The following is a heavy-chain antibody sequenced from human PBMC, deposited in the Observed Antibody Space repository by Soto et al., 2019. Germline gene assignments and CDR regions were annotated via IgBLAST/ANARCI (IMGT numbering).Heavy chain of an antibody. Sequence: GASVKVSCKASGGTFSSYTISWVRQAPGQGLEWMGRIIPILGIANYAQKFQGRVTITADKSTSTAYMELSSLRSEDTAVYYCARCFKIATQITPFYIWGQGTMVTVSS. D-gene: IGHD1-26*01. CDR3: ARCFKIATQITPFYI. CDR1: GGTFSSYT. J-gene: IGHJ3*02. CDR2: IIPILGIA. V-gene: IGHV1-69*02.